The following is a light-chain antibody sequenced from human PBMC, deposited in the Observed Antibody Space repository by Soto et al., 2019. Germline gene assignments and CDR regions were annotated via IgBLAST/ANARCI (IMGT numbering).Light chain of an antibody. CDR3: QCYDSSLSAYV. J-gene: IGLJ1*01. CDR1: SANVGAGYD. Sequence: QSVLTQPPSVSEAPGQRVTISCTGSSANVGAGYDAPWYQQVPGTAPKLLIYENNNRPSGVPDRFSGSKSGTSASLAITGLHAEDEAAYYCQCYDSSLSAYVFGTGTKVTVL. V-gene: IGLV1-40*01. CDR2: ENN.